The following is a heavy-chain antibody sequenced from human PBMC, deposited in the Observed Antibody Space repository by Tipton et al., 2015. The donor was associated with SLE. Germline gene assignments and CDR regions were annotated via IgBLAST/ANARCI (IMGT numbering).Heavy chain of an antibody. CDR3: ARDPSVYYFDY. D-gene: IGHD1-14*01. CDR2: IYYSGST. J-gene: IGHJ4*02. CDR1: GGSISSHY. V-gene: IGHV4-59*11. Sequence: TLSLTCTVSGGSISSHYWSWIRQPPGKGLEWIGYIYYSGSTNYNPSLKSRVTISVDTSKNQFSLKLSSVTAADTAVYYCARDPSVYYFDYWGQGTLVTVSS.